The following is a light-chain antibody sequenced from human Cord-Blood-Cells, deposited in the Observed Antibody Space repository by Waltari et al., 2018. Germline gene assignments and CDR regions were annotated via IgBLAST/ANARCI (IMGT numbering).Light chain of an antibody. CDR2: DAS. CDR3: QQYDNLPLT. CDR1: QDISNY. V-gene: IGKV1-33*01. Sequence: DIQMTQSPYSLSASVGDRVTITCQASQDISNYLNWYQQKPGKAPKILIDDASNLETGVPSRFSGSESGTDFTFTISSLQPEDIATYYCQQYDNLPLTFGGGTKVEIK. J-gene: IGKJ4*01.